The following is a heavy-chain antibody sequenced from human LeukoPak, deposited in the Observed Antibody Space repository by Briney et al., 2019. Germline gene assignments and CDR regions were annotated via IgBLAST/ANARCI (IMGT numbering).Heavy chain of an antibody. D-gene: IGHD1-26*01. CDR1: GGSISTYY. V-gene: IGHV4-59*08. CDR2: IYYGGST. CDR3: ARLRATTGLYYFDY. Sequence: SETLSLTCAVSGGSISTYYWSWIRQPPGKGLEYIGYIYYGGSTNYNPSLNSRVTISVDTSKNQFSLRLNSVTAADTAVYYCARLRATTGLYYFDYWGQGTLVTVSS. J-gene: IGHJ4*02.